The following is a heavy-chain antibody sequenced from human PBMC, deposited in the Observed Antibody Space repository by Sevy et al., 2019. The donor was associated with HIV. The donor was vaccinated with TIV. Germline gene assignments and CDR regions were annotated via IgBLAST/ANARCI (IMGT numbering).Heavy chain of an antibody. J-gene: IGHJ3*02. D-gene: IGHD3-22*01. CDR2: ISGSGGVT. CDR3: AGGRYDSSGSFDAFDI. V-gene: IGHV3-23*01. CDR1: GFTFSSYA. Sequence: GGSLRLSCAASGFTFSSYAMNWVRQAPGKGLEWVSTISGSGGVTYYSDSVKGRLTISRDNSKNTLFLQMNSLRAEDTAVYYCAGGRYDSSGSFDAFDIWGQGTMVTVSS.